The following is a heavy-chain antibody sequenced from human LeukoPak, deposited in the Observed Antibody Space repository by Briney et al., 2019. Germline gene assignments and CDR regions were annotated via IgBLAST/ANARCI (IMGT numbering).Heavy chain of an antibody. CDR3: ARVEHPPPYYYYYMDV. J-gene: IGHJ6*03. CDR2: IYTSGST. D-gene: IGHD1/OR15-1a*01. CDR1: GGSISSGSYY. Sequence: SETLSLTCTVSGGSISSGSYYWSWIRQPAGKGLEWIGRIYTSGSTNYNPSLKSRVTISVDTSKNQFSLKLSSVTAADTAVYYCARVEHPPPYYYYYMDVWGKGTTVTVSS. V-gene: IGHV4-61*02.